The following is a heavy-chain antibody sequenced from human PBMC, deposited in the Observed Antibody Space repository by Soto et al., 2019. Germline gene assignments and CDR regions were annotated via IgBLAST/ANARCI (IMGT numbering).Heavy chain of an antibody. Sequence: GESLKISCAASGFTFSSYAMSWVRQAPGKGLEWVSAISGSGGSTYYADSVKGRFTISRDNSKNTLYLQMNSLRAEDTAVYYCAKSGVGIAAAGTGNYFDYWGQGTLVTVSS. CDR1: GFTFSSYA. J-gene: IGHJ4*02. D-gene: IGHD6-13*01. V-gene: IGHV3-23*01. CDR2: ISGSGGST. CDR3: AKSGVGIAAAGTGNYFDY.